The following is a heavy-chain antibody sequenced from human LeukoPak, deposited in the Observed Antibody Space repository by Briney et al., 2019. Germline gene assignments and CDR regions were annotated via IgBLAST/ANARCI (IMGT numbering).Heavy chain of an antibody. CDR2: INPSGGST. Sequence: ASVKVSCKASGYTFTSYYMHWVRRAPGQGLEWMGIINPSGGSTSYAQKFQGRVTMTRDMSTSTVYMELSSLRSEDTAVYYCARDHDGDYPDYWGQGTLVTVSS. D-gene: IGHD4-17*01. J-gene: IGHJ4*02. V-gene: IGHV1-46*01. CDR3: ARDHDGDYPDY. CDR1: GYTFTSYY.